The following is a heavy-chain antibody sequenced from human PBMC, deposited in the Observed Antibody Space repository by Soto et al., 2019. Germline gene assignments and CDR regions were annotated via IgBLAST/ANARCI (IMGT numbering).Heavy chain of an antibody. CDR1: GFTFSSYG. CDR2: ISYDGSNK. Sequence: RGGSLRLSCAASGFTFSSYGMHWVRQAPGKGLEWVAVISYDGSNKYYADSVKGRFTISRDNSKNTLYLQMNSLRAEDTAVYYCAKDRIAARLAYYYGMDVWGQGTTVTVSS. J-gene: IGHJ6*02. CDR3: AKDRIAARLAYYYGMDV. V-gene: IGHV3-30*18. D-gene: IGHD6-6*01.